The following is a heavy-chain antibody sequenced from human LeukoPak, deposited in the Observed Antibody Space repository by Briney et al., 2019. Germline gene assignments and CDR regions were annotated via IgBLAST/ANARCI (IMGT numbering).Heavy chain of an antibody. V-gene: IGHV1-2*02. CDR1: GYTFTSYG. Sequence: GSVKVSCKASGYTFTSYGISWVRQAPGQGLEWMGWINPNSGGTNYAQKFQGRVTMTRDTSISTAYMELSRLRSDDTAVYYCARDGYGDYVGNWFDPWGXGTLVTVSS. D-gene: IGHD4-17*01. CDR3: ARDGYGDYVGNWFDP. CDR2: INPNSGGT. J-gene: IGHJ5*02.